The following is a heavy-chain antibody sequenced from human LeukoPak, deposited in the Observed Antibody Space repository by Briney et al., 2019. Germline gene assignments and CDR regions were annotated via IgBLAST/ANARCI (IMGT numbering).Heavy chain of an antibody. CDR1: GFTFSTYS. Sequence: GGSLRLSCAASGFTFSTYSMNWVRQAPGKGLEWVSSISSDSNHIYYADSVQGRFTISRENAKKSLYLQMNSLRAEDTAVYYCATYGTNWGYYFDSWGQRTLVTVSS. V-gene: IGHV3-21*01. D-gene: IGHD7-27*01. J-gene: IGHJ4*02. CDR2: ISSDSNHI. CDR3: ATYGTNWGYYFDS.